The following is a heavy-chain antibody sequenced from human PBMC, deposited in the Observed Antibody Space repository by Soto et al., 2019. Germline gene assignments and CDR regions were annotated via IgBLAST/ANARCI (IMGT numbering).Heavy chain of an antibody. J-gene: IGHJ6*02. V-gene: IGHV4-59*01. Sequence: PETLSLTCTLSGGSISSYYRSWIRQPPGKGQEWIGYIYYSGSTNYNPSLKSRVTISVDTSKNQFSLKLSSVTAADTAVYYCAREKNSGYRSAYYYGMDVWGQGTTVTVSS. CDR3: AREKNSGYRSAYYYGMDV. CDR2: IYYSGST. D-gene: IGHD5-12*01. CDR1: GGSISSYY.